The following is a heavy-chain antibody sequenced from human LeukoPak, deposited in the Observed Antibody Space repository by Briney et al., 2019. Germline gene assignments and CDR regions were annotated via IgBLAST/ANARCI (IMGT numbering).Heavy chain of an antibody. CDR1: GYSISSGYY. Sequence: SETLSLTCTVSGYSISSGYYWGWIRQPPGKGLEWIGSIYHSGSTYYNPSLKSRVTISVDTSKNQFSLKLSSVTAADTAVYYCARGVGWDIVVVVALYYFDYWGQGTLVTVSS. CDR3: ARGVGWDIVVVVALYYFDY. CDR2: IYHSGST. D-gene: IGHD2-15*01. V-gene: IGHV4-38-2*02. J-gene: IGHJ4*02.